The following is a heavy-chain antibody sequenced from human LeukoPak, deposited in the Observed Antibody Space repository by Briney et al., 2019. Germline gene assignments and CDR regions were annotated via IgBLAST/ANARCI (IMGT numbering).Heavy chain of an antibody. J-gene: IGHJ6*03. Sequence: GASVKVSCKASGYTFTSYGISWVRQAPGQGLEWMGWISAYNGNTNYAQKLQGRVTMTTDTSTSTAYMELRSLRSDDTAVYHCARGAGDLYYYYYYMDVWGKGTTVTVSS. V-gene: IGHV1-18*01. CDR3: ARGAGDLYYYYYYMDV. CDR2: ISAYNGNT. CDR1: GYTFTSYG.